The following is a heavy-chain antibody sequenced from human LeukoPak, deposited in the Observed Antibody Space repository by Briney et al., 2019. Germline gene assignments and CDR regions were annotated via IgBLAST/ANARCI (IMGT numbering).Heavy chain of an antibody. CDR2: IYYSGST. CDR1: GGSISSGSYY. J-gene: IGHJ4*02. V-gene: IGHV4-39*01. D-gene: IGHD6-19*01. Sequence: SQTLSLTCTVSGGSISSGSYYWGWIRQPPGKGLEWIGNIYYSGSTYYNPSLKSRVTISVDTSKNQFSLKLSSVTAADTAVYYCARQSFSSGWYEFSYWGQGTLVTVSS. CDR3: ARQSFSSGWYEFSY.